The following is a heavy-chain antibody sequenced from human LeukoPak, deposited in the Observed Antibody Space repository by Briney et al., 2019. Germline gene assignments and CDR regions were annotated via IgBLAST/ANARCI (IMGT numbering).Heavy chain of an antibody. D-gene: IGHD3-22*01. Sequence: SVKVSCKASGGTFSSYAISWVRQAPGQGLEWMGGIIPIFGTANYAQKFQGRVTITADESTSTAYMELSSLRSEDTAVYYCASSPPLYYYDSSGYHHFVYWGQGTLVTVSS. V-gene: IGHV1-69*13. CDR3: ASSPPLYYYDSSGYHHFVY. CDR1: GGTFSSYA. CDR2: IIPIFGTA. J-gene: IGHJ4*02.